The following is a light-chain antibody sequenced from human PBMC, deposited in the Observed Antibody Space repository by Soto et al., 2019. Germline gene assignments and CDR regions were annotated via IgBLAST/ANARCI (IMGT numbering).Light chain of an antibody. CDR1: QGIRND. CDR3: RKSYSTTWT. Sequence: DIQMTQSPSSLSASVGDTVTITCRASQGIRNDLGWYQQKPGKAPKRLIYAESSLQSGVPSRLSGSGSETDLTLTISSLQPEDFATYSCRKSYSTTWTFGQGTKVDIK. CDR2: AES. J-gene: IGKJ1*01. V-gene: IGKV1-39*01.